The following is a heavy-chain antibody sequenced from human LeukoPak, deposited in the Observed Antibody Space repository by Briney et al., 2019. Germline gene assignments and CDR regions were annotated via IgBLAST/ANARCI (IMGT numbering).Heavy chain of an antibody. CDR2: INSDGSST. Sequence: PGGSPRLSCAASGFTFSSYWMHWVRQAPGKGLVWVSRINSDGSSTKYADSVKGRFTISRDNAKNTLYVQMNNLRAEDTAVYYCARVDPKAPGDYSWGRGTLVTVSS. V-gene: IGHV3-74*01. CDR3: ARVDPKAPGDYS. J-gene: IGHJ4*02. CDR1: GFTFSSYW. D-gene: IGHD2-2*03.